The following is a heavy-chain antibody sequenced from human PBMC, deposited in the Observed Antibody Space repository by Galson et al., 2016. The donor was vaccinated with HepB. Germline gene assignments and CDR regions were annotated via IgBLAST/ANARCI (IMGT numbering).Heavy chain of an antibody. CDR1: GFTFSNYA. V-gene: IGHV3-23*01. D-gene: IGHD4-17*01. J-gene: IGHJ4*02. CDR2: IRGGGGAT. CDR3: ARGHGDYFPANYFNY. Sequence: SLRLSCAASGFTFSNYATAWVRLPPGKGVEWVSTIRGGGGATYYADFVKGRFTISRDNSRSTLYLHLSSLRAEDTALYYCARGHGDYFPANYFNYWGQGTLVTVSS.